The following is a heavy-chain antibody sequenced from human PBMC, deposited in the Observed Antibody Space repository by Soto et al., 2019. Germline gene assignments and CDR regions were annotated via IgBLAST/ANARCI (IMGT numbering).Heavy chain of an antibody. D-gene: IGHD3-10*01. J-gene: IGHJ4*02. CDR2: ISGSGGST. CDR1: GFTFSSYA. V-gene: IGHV3-23*01. Sequence: GGSLRLSCAASGFTFSSYAMSWVRQAPGKGLEWVSAISGSGGSTYYADSVKGRFTISRDNSKNTLYLQMNSLRAEDTAVYYCAKSLNYYGSGSDPFDYWGQGTLVTVSS. CDR3: AKSLNYYGSGSDPFDY.